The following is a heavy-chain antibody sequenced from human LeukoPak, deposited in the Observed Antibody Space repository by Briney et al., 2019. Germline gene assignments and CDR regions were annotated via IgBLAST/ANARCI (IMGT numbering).Heavy chain of an antibody. CDR2: ISYDGSNK. J-gene: IGHJ5*02. CDR1: GFTXXSYA. D-gene: IGHD3-22*01. Sequence: SLRLSXAASGFTXXSYAMHWVRQAPGKGLEWVAVISYDGSNKYYADSVKGRFTISRDNSKNTLYLQMNSLRAEDTAVYYCARDPFGSSGQSWGQGTLVTVSS. V-gene: IGHV3-30-3*01. CDR3: ARDPFGSSGQS.